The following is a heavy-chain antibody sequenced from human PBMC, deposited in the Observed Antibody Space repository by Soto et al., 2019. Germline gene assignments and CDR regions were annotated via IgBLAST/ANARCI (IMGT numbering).Heavy chain of an antibody. CDR3: ARGSLAPWPNWFDP. J-gene: IGHJ5*02. V-gene: IGHV5-10-1*01. CDR1: GYSFASYW. D-gene: IGHD2-21*01. CDR2: IDPSDSYT. Sequence: PGESLKISCKGSGYSFASYWISWVRQMPGKGLEWMGRIDPSDSYTNYSPFFQGHVTISTDKSITTAYLQWSSLKASDTAMYYCARGSLAPWPNWFDPWGQGTLVTVSS.